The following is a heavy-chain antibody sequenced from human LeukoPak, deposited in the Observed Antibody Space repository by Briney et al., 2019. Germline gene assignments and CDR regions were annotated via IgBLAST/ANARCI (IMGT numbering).Heavy chain of an antibody. D-gene: IGHD1-26*01. CDR3: AREKSGSYSRDFDY. V-gene: IGHV3-30-3*01. Sequence: GRSLRLSCAASGFTFSSYAMHWVRQAPGKGLEWVAIISYDGSNKYYADSVKGRFTISRDNSKITLYLQMNSLRAEDTAVYYCAREKSGSYSRDFDYWGQGTLVTVSS. CDR1: GFTFSSYA. J-gene: IGHJ4*02. CDR2: ISYDGSNK.